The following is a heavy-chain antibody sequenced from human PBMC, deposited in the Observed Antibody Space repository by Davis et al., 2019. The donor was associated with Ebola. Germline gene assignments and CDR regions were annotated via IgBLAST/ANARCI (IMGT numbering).Heavy chain of an antibody. CDR3: ARRAALRFLEYFDY. Sequence: PSETLSLTCTVSGGSISSYYWGWIRQPPGKGLEWIGSIYYSGSTYYNPSLKSRVTISVDTSKNQFSLKLSSVTAADTAVYYCARRAALRFLEYFDYWGQGTLVTVSS. CDR2: IYYSGST. CDR1: GGSISSYY. D-gene: IGHD3-3*01. J-gene: IGHJ4*02. V-gene: IGHV4-39*01.